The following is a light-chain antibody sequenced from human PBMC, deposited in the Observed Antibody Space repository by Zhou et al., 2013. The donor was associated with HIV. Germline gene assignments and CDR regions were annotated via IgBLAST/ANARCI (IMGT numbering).Light chain of an antibody. CDR1: SSDVGSYNY. CDR3: SSYTTSSTVV. Sequence: QSALTQPASVSGSPGQSITTSCTGTSSDVGSYNYVSWYQQHPGKAPKLMIFDVNKRPSGVSNRFSGSKSGNTASLTISGLQAEDEADYYCSSYTTSSTVVFGGGTKLTVL. J-gene: IGLJ3*02. CDR2: DVN. V-gene: IGLV2-14*01.